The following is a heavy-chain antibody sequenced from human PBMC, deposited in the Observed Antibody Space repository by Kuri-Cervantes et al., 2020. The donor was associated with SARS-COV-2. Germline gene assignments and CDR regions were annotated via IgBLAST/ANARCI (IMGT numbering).Heavy chain of an antibody. D-gene: IGHD1-1*01. CDR1: GASIGSGSNF. V-gene: IGHV4-61*09. J-gene: IGHJ6*03. CDR2: IYTTGGT. Sequence: SETLSLTCTVSGASIGSGSNFWTWIRQPAGKGLEWIGYIYTTGGTNYNPSLKSRITISLDTSKNQFSLKLSSVTAADTAVYYCARGTGDDYYYYYYMDVWGKGTTVTVSS. CDR3: ARGTGDDYYYYYYMDV.